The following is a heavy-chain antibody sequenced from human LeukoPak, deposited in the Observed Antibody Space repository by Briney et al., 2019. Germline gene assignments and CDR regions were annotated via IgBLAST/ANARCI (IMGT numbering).Heavy chain of an antibody. V-gene: IGHV1-69*13. CDR3: AKSIAAAGTLYYYYYYYMDV. D-gene: IGHD6-13*01. Sequence: ASVKVSCKASGGTFSSYAISWVRQAPGQGLEWMGGIIPIFGTANYAQKFQGRVTITADESTSTAYMELSSLRSEDTAVYYCAKSIAAAGTLYYYYYYYMDVWGKGTTVTVSS. J-gene: IGHJ6*03. CDR2: IIPIFGTA. CDR1: GGTFSSYA.